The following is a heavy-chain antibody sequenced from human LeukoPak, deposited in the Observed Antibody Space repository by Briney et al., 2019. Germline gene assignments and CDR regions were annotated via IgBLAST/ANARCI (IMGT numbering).Heavy chain of an antibody. D-gene: IGHD3-3*01. CDR3: ARESLEYYDFWIGHWVFDP. V-gene: IGHV3-7*01. CDR1: GFTFSRNW. J-gene: IGHJ5*02. Sequence: GXSLRLSCAASGFTFSRNWMSWVRESRGKGLEGVANIKKEGSEKYYVDSVKGRFTISRDNSNNSLSLQMNSLRAEDTAVYYCARESLEYYDFWIGHWVFDPWGQGTLVTVSS. CDR2: IKKEGSEK.